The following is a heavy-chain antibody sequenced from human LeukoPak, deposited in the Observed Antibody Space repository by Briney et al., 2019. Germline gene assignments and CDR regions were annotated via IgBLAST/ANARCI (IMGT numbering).Heavy chain of an antibody. Sequence: GGSLRLSCAASGFTFSSYAMHWVRQAPGKGLEWVAVISCDGSNKYYADSVKGRFTISRDNSKNTLYLQMNSLRAEDTAVYYCARDVDIVATNTLDYWGQGTLVTVSS. D-gene: IGHD5-12*01. CDR1: GFTFSSYA. J-gene: IGHJ4*02. V-gene: IGHV3-30-3*01. CDR3: ARDVDIVATNTLDY. CDR2: ISCDGSNK.